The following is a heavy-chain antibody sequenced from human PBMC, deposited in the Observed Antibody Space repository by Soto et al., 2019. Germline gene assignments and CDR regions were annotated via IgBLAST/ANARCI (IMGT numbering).Heavy chain of an antibody. D-gene: IGHD6-19*01. J-gene: IGHJ4*02. CDR1: GYSFTSYW. V-gene: IGHV5-51*01. CDR3: ASTLMYSSGAVAKKWPYYFDY. CDR2: IYPGDSDT. Sequence: PGESLKISCKGSGYSFTSYWIGWVRQMPGKGLEWMGIIYPGDSDTRYSPSFQGQATISADKSISTAYLQWSSLKASDTAMYYCASTLMYSSGAVAKKWPYYFDYWGQGTLVTVS.